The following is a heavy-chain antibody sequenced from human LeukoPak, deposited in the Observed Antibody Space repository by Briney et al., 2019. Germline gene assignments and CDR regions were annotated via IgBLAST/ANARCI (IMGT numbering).Heavy chain of an antibody. CDR1: GGSISSGSYY. CDR2: IYTSGST. CDR3: ARGDFWSGYRHAFDI. D-gene: IGHD3-3*01. V-gene: IGHV4-61*02. J-gene: IGHJ3*02. Sequence: PSENLSLTCTVSGGSISSGSYYWSWIRQPAGKGLEWIGRIYTSGSTNYNPSLKSRVTISVDTSKNQFSLKLSSVTAADTAVYYCARGDFWSGYRHAFDIWGQGTMVTVSS.